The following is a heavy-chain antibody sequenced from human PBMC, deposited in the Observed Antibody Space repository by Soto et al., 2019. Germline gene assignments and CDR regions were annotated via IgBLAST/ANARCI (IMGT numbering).Heavy chain of an antibody. J-gene: IGHJ6*01. V-gene: IGHV1-8*01. Sequence: ASVKVSCKASGYTFTSYDINWVRQATGQGLEWMGWMNPNSGNTGYAQRFQGRVTMTRNTSISTAYMELSRLRSDDTAVYYCARDPYYYGSGSKVYYYYGMDVWGQGTTVTVSS. CDR2: MNPNSGNT. CDR1: GYTFTSYD. CDR3: ARDPYYYGSGSKVYYYYGMDV. D-gene: IGHD3-10*01.